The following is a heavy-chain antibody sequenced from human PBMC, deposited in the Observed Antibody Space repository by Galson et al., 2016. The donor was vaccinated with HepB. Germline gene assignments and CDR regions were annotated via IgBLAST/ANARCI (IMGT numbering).Heavy chain of an antibody. D-gene: IGHD3-22*01. J-gene: IGHJ4*02. CDR1: GFTFSTYA. CDR2: ISGAGGAS. Sequence: SLRLSCAASGFTFSTYAMSWVRQAPGKGLEWVSGISGAGGASYYADSVKGRFTISRDNSRTTLFLHMNSLRADDTALYYCAKDRAPFSDYYPFDYWGPETLVTVSS. V-gene: IGHV3-23*01. CDR3: AKDRAPFSDYYPFDY.